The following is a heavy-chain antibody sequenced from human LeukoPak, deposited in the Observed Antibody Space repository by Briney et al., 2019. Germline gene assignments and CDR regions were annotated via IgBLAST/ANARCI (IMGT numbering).Heavy chain of an antibody. Sequence: PSETLSLTCTVSGGSISSYYWSWIRQPPGEGREWIGYIYYSGSTNYYPSLKSRVTISVDTSKNQFSLKLSSVTAADTAVYYCARDSSWYWNDAFDIWGQGTMVTVSS. CDR1: GGSISSYY. D-gene: IGHD6-13*01. V-gene: IGHV4-59*01. J-gene: IGHJ3*02. CDR3: ARDSSWYWNDAFDI. CDR2: IYYSGST.